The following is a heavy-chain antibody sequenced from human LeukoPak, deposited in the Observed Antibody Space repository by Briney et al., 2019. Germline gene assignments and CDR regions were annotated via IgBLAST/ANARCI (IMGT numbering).Heavy chain of an antibody. CDR1: GYTFTSYA. CDR3: ARDELLWFGPKGVSI. V-gene: IGHV7-4-1*02. D-gene: IGHD3-10*01. Sequence: ASVKVSCKASGYTFTSYAMNWVRQAPGQGLEWMGWINTNTGSPTYAQGFTGRFVFSLDTSVSTAYLQISSLRAEDTAVYYCARDELLWFGPKGVSIWGQGTMVTVSS. J-gene: IGHJ3*02. CDR2: INTNTGSP.